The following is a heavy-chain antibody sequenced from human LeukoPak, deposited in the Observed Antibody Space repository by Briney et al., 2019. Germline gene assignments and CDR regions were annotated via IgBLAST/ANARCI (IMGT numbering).Heavy chain of an antibody. J-gene: IGHJ4*02. D-gene: IGHD1-1*01. V-gene: IGHV4-34*01. Sequence: SETLSLTCAVYGGSFSGYYWNWIRQPPGKGLEWIGEINHSGSTNYNPSLKSRVTISVDTSKNQFSLNLSSVTAADTAVYYCARGKVGTDFDYWGQGTLDTVSS. CDR1: GGSFSGYY. CDR3: ARGKVGTDFDY. CDR2: INHSGST.